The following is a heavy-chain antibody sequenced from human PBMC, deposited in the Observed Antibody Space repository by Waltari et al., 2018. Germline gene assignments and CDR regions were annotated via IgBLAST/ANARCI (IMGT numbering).Heavy chain of an antibody. J-gene: IGHJ4*02. D-gene: IGHD3-3*01. Sequence: QLQLQESGPGLVKPSETLSRPCPVPGGPISRSSHYWGWIRQPPGKVLEWIGSINYIGNTYNNPSLKSRVTISVDTSKNQFSLKMNSVTATDTAVYYCARRARAGSGVYYFDSWGQGTLVTVSS. CDR3: ARRARAGSGVYYFDS. V-gene: IGHV4-39*01. CDR1: GGPISRSSHY. CDR2: INYIGNT.